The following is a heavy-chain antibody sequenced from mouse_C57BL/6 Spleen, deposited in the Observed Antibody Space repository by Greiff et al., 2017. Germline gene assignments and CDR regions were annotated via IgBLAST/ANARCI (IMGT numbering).Heavy chain of an antibody. CDR1: GYTFTSYW. CDR3: ARTTTVVSPYAMDY. D-gene: IGHD1-1*01. J-gene: IGHJ4*01. Sequence: VQLKQPGAELVMPGASVKLSCKASGYTFTSYWMHWVKQRPGQGLEWIGEIDPSDSYTNYNQKFKGKSTLTVDKSSSTAYMQLSSLTSEDSAVYYCARTTTVVSPYAMDYWGQGTSVTVSS. V-gene: IGHV1-69*01. CDR2: IDPSDSYT.